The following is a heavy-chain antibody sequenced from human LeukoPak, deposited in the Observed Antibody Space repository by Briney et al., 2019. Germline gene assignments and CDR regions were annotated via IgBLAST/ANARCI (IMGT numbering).Heavy chain of an antibody. CDR2: IKQDGSGK. Sequence: GGSLRLSCAASGVTFSSYWMSWVRQAPGKGLELVGNIKQDGSGKYYVDSLKGRFTISGNNAKNSLYLQMNSLRAEDTAVYYCARDNVVVVPAATYYFDYWGQGTLVTVSS. CDR1: GVTFSSYW. D-gene: IGHD2-2*01. V-gene: IGHV3-7*01. CDR3: ARDNVVVVPAATYYFDY. J-gene: IGHJ4*02.